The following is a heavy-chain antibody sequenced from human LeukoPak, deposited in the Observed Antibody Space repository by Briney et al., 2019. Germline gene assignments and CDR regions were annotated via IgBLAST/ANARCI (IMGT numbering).Heavy chain of an antibody. Sequence: GGSLRLSCAASGFTFSSYSRNWVRQAPGKGLEWVSYISSSSSSIYYADSVKGRFTISRDNAKNSLYLQMNSLRAEDTAVYYCARAADFDYWGQGTLVTVSS. CDR3: ARAADFDY. CDR1: GFTFSSYS. CDR2: ISSSSSSI. V-gene: IGHV3-21*01. J-gene: IGHJ4*02.